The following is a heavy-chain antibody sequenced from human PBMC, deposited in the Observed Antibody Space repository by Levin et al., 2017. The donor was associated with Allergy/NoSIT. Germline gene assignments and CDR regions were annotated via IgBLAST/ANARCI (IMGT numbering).Heavy chain of an antibody. CDR1: GFTFSSYS. CDR3: ARLSTRGFDP. Sequence: GGSLRLSCAASGFTFSSYSMNWVRQAPGKGLEWVSSITTNKNYTYYADSVKDRFTISRDNAKNPLYLQMNSLKAEDTAVYYCARLSTRGFDPWGQGTLVTVSS. CDR2: ITTNKNYT. J-gene: IGHJ5*02. V-gene: IGHV3-21*01.